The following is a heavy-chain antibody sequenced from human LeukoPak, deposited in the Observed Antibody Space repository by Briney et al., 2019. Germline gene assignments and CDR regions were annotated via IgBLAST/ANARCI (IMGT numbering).Heavy chain of an antibody. D-gene: IGHD6-13*01. V-gene: IGHV3-7*03. J-gene: IGHJ4*02. Sequence: GGSLRLSCAASGFTFSGYWMSWVRQAPGKGLEWVANIKQDGSEKYYVDSVKGRFTISRDNAKNSLYLQMNSLRAEDTAVYYCAKWPVPGIAAAGSPPFDYWGQGTLVTVSS. CDR1: GFTFSGYW. CDR2: IKQDGSEK. CDR3: AKWPVPGIAAAGSPPFDY.